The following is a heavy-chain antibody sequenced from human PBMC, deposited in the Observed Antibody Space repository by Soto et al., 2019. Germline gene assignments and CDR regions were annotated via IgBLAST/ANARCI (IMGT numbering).Heavy chain of an antibody. J-gene: IGHJ6*03. CDR1: GFTFSSYW. Sequence: EVQLVESGGGLVQPGGSLRLSCAASGFTFSSYWMSWVRQAPGKALEWVANIKQDGSEKYYVDSVKGRFTISRDNAKNSMYLQRNSLRAEDTAVYYCARVRSHERIQYNWGFNHYYYYYYIDVWCKGTTDTVSS. CDR2: IKQDGSEK. D-gene: IGHD1-1*01. V-gene: IGHV3-7*01. CDR3: ARVRSHERIQYNWGFNHYYYYYYIDV.